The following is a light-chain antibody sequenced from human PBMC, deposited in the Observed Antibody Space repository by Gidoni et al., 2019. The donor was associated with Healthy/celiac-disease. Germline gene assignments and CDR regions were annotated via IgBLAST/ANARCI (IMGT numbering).Light chain of an antibody. CDR2: AAS. V-gene: IGKV1-9*01. Sequence: DIQLTQSLSFLSASVGDRVTITCRASQGISSYLAWYQQKPGKAPKLLIYAASTLQRGVPSRFSGSGSGTEFTLTISSLQPEDFATYYCQQLNSYPPFAFGPGTKVDIK. J-gene: IGKJ3*01. CDR3: QQLNSYPPFA. CDR1: QGISSY.